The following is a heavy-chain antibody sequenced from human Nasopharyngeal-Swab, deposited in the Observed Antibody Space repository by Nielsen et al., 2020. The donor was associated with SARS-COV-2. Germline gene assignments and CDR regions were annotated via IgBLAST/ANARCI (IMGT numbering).Heavy chain of an antibody. J-gene: IGHJ3*02. Sequence: ASVKVSCKASGYTFTSHAMHWVRQAPGQRLEWMGWINAGNGNTKYSQMFQGRVTITRDTSASTAYMDLSSLRSEDTAVYYCARGRQYYDSSAYYSGHDAFDIWGQGTKLTVPS. V-gene: IGHV1-3*01. D-gene: IGHD3-22*01. CDR3: ARGRQYYDSSAYYSGHDAFDI. CDR2: INAGNGNT. CDR1: GYTFTSHA.